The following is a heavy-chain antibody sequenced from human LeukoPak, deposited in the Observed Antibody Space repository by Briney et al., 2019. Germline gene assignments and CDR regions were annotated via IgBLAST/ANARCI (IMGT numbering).Heavy chain of an antibody. J-gene: IGHJ6*04. D-gene: IGHD2-2*01. Sequence: PGRSLRLSCAASGFTFSSDGMHWVSQAPGKGLEWGAVIWYDGSNKYYADSVKGRLTISRDNSKNTLYPQMNSLRAEDTAVFYCARDVVVVPAAHYGMDVWGKGTTVTVSS. CDR2: IWYDGSNK. CDR1: GFTFSSDG. CDR3: ARDVVVVPAAHYGMDV. V-gene: IGHV3-33*01.